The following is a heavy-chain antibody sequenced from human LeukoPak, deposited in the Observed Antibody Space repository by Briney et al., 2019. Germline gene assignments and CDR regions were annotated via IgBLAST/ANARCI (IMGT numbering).Heavy chain of an antibody. CDR1: GYTFTSYY. J-gene: IGHJ5*02. D-gene: IGHD3-10*01. CDR2: INPSGGST. CDR3: ARDKGGFRGVISGWFDP. V-gene: IGHV1-46*01. Sequence: ASVKVSCKASGYTFTSYYMHWVRQAPGQGLEWMGIINPSGGSTSYAQKFQGRVTMTRDTSTSTVYMELSSLRSEDTAVYYYARDKGGFRGVISGWFDPWGQGTLVTVSS.